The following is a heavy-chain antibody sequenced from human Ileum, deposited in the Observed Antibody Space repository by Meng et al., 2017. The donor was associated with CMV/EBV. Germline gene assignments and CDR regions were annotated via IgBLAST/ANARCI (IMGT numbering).Heavy chain of an antibody. Sequence: GGSLRLSCAASGLSISSYGMHWVRQAPDKGLEWVAFIRYDGSEKYYADSVKGRFSISRDDANNLLYLQMNSLRAEDTAVYYCAREPPDISSSGTSPVSDYWGQGTLVTVSS. CDR2: IRYDGSEK. CDR3: AREPPDISSSGTSPVSDY. J-gene: IGHJ4*02. V-gene: IGHV3-30*02. D-gene: IGHD2-2*01. CDR1: GLSISSYG.